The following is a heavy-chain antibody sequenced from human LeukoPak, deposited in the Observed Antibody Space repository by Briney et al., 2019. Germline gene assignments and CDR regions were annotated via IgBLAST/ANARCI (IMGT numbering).Heavy chain of an antibody. Sequence: ASVTVSCKASGYTFTVYYMHWVRQAPGQGLEWMGRINPNSGGTNYAQKFQGRVTMTRDTSISTAYMELSRLRSDDTAVYYCAREEVDYGDWYYGMDVWGQGTTVTVSS. CDR1: GYTFTVYY. CDR2: INPNSGGT. J-gene: IGHJ6*02. D-gene: IGHD4-17*01. V-gene: IGHV1-2*06. CDR3: AREEVDYGDWYYGMDV.